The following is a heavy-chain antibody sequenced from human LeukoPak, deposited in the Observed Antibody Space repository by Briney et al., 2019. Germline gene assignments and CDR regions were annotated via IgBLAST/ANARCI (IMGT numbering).Heavy chain of an antibody. J-gene: IGHJ3*02. CDR3: ARASVHGAFDI. CDR1: GYTFTSYY. Sequence: ASVKVSCKASGYTFTSYYMHWVRHAPGQGLEWVGIINPSGGSTSYAQKFQGRVTMTRDTSTSTVYMELSSLRSEDTAVYYCARASVHGAFDIWGQGTMITVSS. D-gene: IGHD3-10*02. CDR2: INPSGGST. V-gene: IGHV1-46*01.